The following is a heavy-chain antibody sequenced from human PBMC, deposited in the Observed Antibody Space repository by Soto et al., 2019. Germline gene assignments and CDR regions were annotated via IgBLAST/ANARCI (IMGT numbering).Heavy chain of an antibody. Sequence: GASVKFSCKASGYTCTSYGIIWVRQAPGQGLEWIGMVSPYNGDTNYAQKFQGRVTITTDTSTNTAYMDLRSLKSDETAVYFCARDFLTRISWGSTTAKYSNYGMEVWGQGTTVTVSS. D-gene: IGHD3-9*01. CDR3: ARDFLTRISWGSTTAKYSNYGMEV. CDR1: GYTCTSYG. J-gene: IGHJ6*02. V-gene: IGHV1-18*01. CDR2: VSPYNGDT.